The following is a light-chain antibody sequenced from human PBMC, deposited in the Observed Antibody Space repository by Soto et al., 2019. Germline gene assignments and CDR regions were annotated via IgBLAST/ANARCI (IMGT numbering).Light chain of an antibody. CDR1: SSNIGAGYD. CDR2: GNS. J-gene: IGLJ2*01. CDR3: QSSDSSLCGRHVV. V-gene: IGLV1-40*01. Sequence: SVLTQPPSVSGAPGQRVTISCTGSSSNIGAGYDVHWYQQLPGTAPKLLIYGNSNRPSGVPDRFSGSKSGTSASLAITGLQAEDEADYYCQSSDSSLCGRHVVFGGGTKLTVL.